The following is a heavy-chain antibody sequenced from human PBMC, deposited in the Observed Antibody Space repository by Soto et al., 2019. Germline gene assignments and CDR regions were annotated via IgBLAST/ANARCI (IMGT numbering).Heavy chain of an antibody. CDR3: ARAQTRQQLVPFDY. D-gene: IGHD6-13*01. CDR2: INHSGST. V-gene: IGHV4-34*01. Sequence: QVQLQQWGAGLLKPSGTLSLACAVYGGSFSGYYWSWIRQPPGKGLEWIGEINHSGSTNYNPSLKCRVTLSVDTSKNQFSLKLSSVTAADTAVYYCARAQTRQQLVPFDYWGQGTLVTVSS. J-gene: IGHJ4*02. CDR1: GGSFSGYY.